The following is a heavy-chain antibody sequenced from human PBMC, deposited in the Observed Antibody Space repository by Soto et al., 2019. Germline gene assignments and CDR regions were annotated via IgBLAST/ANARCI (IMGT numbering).Heavy chain of an antibody. J-gene: IGHJ6*03. CDR1: GYTFRGDG. CDR2: ISGYNGNT. D-gene: IGHD4-4*01. CDR3: AKADSNYAGRFSYYYMDV. Sequence: ASVKVSCKASGYTFRGDGISWVRQAPGQGLEWMGWISGYNGNTHYSQKFQGKVTMTTDTSTSTAYMELRNLRSDDTAVYYCAKADSNYAGRFSYYYMDVWGTGTMVTVSS. V-gene: IGHV1-18*01.